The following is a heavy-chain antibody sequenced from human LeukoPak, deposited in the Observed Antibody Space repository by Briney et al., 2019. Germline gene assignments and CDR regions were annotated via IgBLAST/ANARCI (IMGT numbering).Heavy chain of an antibody. V-gene: IGHV4-34*01. Sequence: SETLSLTCAVYGGSFSGYYWSWIRQPPGKGLEWIGEINHSGSTNYNPSLKSRVTISVDTSKNQFSLKLSSVTAADTAVYCCARARYCSGGSCYFSVDYWGQGTLVTVSS. D-gene: IGHD2-15*01. J-gene: IGHJ4*02. CDR3: ARARYCSGGSCYFSVDY. CDR2: INHSGST. CDR1: GGSFSGYY.